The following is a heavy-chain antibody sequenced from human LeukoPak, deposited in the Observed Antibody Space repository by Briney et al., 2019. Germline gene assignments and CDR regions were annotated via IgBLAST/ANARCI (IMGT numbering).Heavy chain of an antibody. CDR1: GFLFGNYE. J-gene: IGHJ4*02. CDR3: ARGYYFDFDF. D-gene: IGHD3-22*01. V-gene: IGHV3-48*03. Sequence: GGSLRLSCVASGFLFGNYEMNWVRQAPGKGLEWISYIGSSGTAIHYAESVKGRFVISRDNAKNSLYLQMNSLRAEDTAVYYCARGYYFDFDFWGPGTLVTVSS. CDR2: IGSSGTAI.